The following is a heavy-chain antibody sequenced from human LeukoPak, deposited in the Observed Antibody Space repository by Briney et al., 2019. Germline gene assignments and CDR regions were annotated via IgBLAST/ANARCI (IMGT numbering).Heavy chain of an antibody. CDR1: GFTFSSYG. CDR3: AAKGNGYTGIYVFAH. CDR2: IWYDGSNK. D-gene: IGHD5-12*01. J-gene: IGHJ4*02. V-gene: IGHV3-33*03. Sequence: GGSLRLSCAASGFTFSSYGMHWVRQAPGKGLEWVAVIWYDGSNKYYADSVKGRFTISRDNSENTLSLQMNSLRAEDTAVYYCAAKGNGYTGIYVFAHWGRGTLATVSS.